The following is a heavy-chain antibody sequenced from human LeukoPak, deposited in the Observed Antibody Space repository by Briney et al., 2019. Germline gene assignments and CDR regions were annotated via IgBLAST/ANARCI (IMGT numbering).Heavy chain of an antibody. CDR1: GFTFSSYW. CDR3: AREVYYDSSGYVY. J-gene: IGHJ4*02. Sequence: GSLRLSCAASGFTFSSYWMRWVRQAPGKGLEWVANIKQDGSEKYYVDSVKGRFTISRDNAKNSLYLQMNSLRAEDTAVYYCAREVYYDSSGYVYWGQGTLVTVSS. V-gene: IGHV3-7*01. CDR2: IKQDGSEK. D-gene: IGHD3-22*01.